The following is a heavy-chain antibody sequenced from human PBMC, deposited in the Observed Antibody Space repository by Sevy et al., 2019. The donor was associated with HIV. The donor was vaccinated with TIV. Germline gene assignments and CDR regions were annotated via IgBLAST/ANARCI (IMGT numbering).Heavy chain of an antibody. CDR1: GFTFAKYS. CDR2: FSFGCGRI. J-gene: IGHJ4*02. V-gene: IGHV3-23*01. Sequence: GGSPRLSWAASGFTFAKYSMSWVRQAPGKGLEWVSTFSFGCGRINYADSVKGRFTISRDDSKNTLFLQMNSLRAEDTATYFCAREGCTQPHDYWGQGTLVTVSS. CDR3: AREGCTQPHDY. D-gene: IGHD2-8*01.